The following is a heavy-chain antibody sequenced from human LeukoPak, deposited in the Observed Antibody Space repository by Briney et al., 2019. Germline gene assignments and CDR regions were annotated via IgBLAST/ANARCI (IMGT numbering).Heavy chain of an antibody. CDR2: FYSGGST. D-gene: IGHD6-13*01. CDR1: GLIVSSNY. Sequence: GGSLRLSCAASGLIVSSNYMSWVRLAPGKGLEWVSIFYSGGSTYYADSVKGRFIISRDSSKNTVYLQMNSLRAEDTAVYYCARAQYSSSWYDYWGQGTLVTVSS. CDR3: ARAQYSSSWYDY. V-gene: IGHV3-53*01. J-gene: IGHJ4*02.